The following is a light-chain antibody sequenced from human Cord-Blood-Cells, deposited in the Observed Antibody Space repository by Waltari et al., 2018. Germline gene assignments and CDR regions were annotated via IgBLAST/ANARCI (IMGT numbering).Light chain of an antibody. Sequence: SYVLSQPPSVSVAQGKTPRFTCGGNNIGSKSVHWLQQKPGQAAVLVNYYDSDPPSGPPERFSGSNSGKTATLTISRVGAGDEADYYGQVWVSSSDHPVFGGGTKLTVL. CDR3: QVWVSSSDHPV. CDR1: NIGSKS. J-gene: IGLJ3*02. CDR2: YDS. V-gene: IGLV3-21*01.